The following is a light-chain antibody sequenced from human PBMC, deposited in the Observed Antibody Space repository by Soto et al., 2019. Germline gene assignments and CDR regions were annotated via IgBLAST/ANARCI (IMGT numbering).Light chain of an antibody. V-gene: IGKV3-11*01. J-gene: IGKJ4*01. CDR3: QQRSNWPRT. CDR2: DES. Sequence: EIVLTQSPATLSLSPGERATLSCRASQSVSSYLAWYQQKPGQAPRILIYDESNRATGIPDRFSGSGSGTDFTLTISRLEPEDFAVYYCQQRSNWPRTFGGGTKVDI. CDR1: QSVSSY.